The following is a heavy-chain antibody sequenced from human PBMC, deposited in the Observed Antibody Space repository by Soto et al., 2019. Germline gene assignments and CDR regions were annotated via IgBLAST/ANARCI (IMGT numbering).Heavy chain of an antibody. J-gene: IGHJ4*02. CDR1: GGSITYGGFS. CDR2: ISHLENT. D-gene: IGHD1-1*01. V-gene: IGHV4-30-2*06. CDR3: ARGGGNDPFDS. Sequence: QLRLQESGSRVVRTSETLSLTCTVSGGSITYGGFSWSWIRQSPGKGLEWIGYISHLENTYFHPTFKSRLTMSIDRSKNQFSLNLSSVTAADRAVYFCARGGGNDPFDSWGQGVLVSVSS.